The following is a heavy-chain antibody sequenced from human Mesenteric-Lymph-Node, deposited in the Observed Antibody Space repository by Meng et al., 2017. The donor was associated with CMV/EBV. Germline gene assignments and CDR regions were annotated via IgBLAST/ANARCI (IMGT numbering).Heavy chain of an antibody. Sequence: GESLKISCEASGFRFNEYGMSWVRQAPGKGLEWVSGINWNGGSTGYADSVKGRFTISRDNPKNTLYLQMNSLRAEDTAVYYCAKDQRGCMDVWGQRTTVTVSS. J-gene: IGHJ6*02. CDR2: INWNGGST. D-gene: IGHD1-1*01. V-gene: IGHV3-20*04. CDR3: AKDQRGCMDV. CDR1: GFRFNEYG.